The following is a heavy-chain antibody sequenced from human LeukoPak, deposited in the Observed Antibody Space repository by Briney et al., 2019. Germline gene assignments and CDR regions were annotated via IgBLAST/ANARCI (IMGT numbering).Heavy chain of an antibody. Sequence: VASVKVSCKASGYTFTSYGISWVRQAPGQGLEWMGWISPYNGNTNYAQKLQGRVTMTTDTSTSTAYMELRSLRSDDTAVYYCARVTYYYDSSGYSRLDYYYGMDVWGQGTTVTVSS. D-gene: IGHD3-22*01. CDR2: ISPYNGNT. V-gene: IGHV1-18*01. CDR3: ARVTYYYDSSGYSRLDYYYGMDV. J-gene: IGHJ6*02. CDR1: GYTFTSYG.